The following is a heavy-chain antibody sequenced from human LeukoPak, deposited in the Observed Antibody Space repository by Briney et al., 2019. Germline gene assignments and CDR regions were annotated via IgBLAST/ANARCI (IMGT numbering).Heavy chain of an antibody. D-gene: IGHD4-17*01. V-gene: IGHV3-64D*06. CDR1: GFTFSSYA. Sequence: GGSLRLSCSASGFTFSSYAMHWVRQAPGKGLEYVSAISSNGGSTYYADSVKGRFTISRDNSKNTLYLQMSSLRAVDTAVYYCVKVGLHDYGDYGVDYWGQGTLVTVSS. CDR2: ISSNGGST. CDR3: VKVGLHDYGDYGVDY. J-gene: IGHJ4*02.